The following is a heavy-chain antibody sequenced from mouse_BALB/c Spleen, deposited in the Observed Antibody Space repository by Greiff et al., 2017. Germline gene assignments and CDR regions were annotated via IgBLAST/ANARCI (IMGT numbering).Heavy chain of an antibody. J-gene: IGHJ1*01. CDR2: ISNLAYSI. CDR3: ARDPYYGSSYWYFDV. V-gene: IGHV5-15*02. Sequence: DVKLVESGGGLVQPGGSRKLSCAASGFTFSDYGMAWVRQAPGKGPEWVAFISNLAYSIYYADTVTGRFTISRENAKNTLYLEMSSLRSEDTAMYYCARDPYYGSSYWYFDVWGAGTTVTVSS. D-gene: IGHD1-1*01. CDR1: GFTFSDYG.